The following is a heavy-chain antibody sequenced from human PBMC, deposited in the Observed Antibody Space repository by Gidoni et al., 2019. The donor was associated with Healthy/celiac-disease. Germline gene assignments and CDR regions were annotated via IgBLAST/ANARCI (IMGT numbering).Heavy chain of an antibody. J-gene: IGHJ4*02. V-gene: IGHV3-23*01. CDR2: ISGSGGST. CDR3: AKDQSPAYNWDRGPFDY. D-gene: IGHD1-20*01. Sequence: EVQLLESGGGLVQPGGSLRLSCAASGFPFSSYAMSWVRQAPGKGLEWVSAISGSGGSTYYADSVKGRFTISRDNSKNTLYLQMNSLRAEDTAVYYCAKDQSPAYNWDRGPFDYWGQGTLVTVSS. CDR1: GFPFSSYA.